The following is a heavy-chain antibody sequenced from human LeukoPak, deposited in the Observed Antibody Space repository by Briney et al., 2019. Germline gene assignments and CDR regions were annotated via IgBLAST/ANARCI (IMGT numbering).Heavy chain of an antibody. V-gene: IGHV3-7*03. CDR3: ARDGLLDF. Sequence: GGSLRLSCAASGFTFSSYAMNWVRQAPGKGLEWVANIKQDGSEKYYVDSVKGRFIISRDNAKNSLYLQMNSLRAEDTAVYYCARDGLLDFWGQGTLVTVSS. D-gene: IGHD2-15*01. J-gene: IGHJ4*02. CDR1: GFTFSSYA. CDR2: IKQDGSEK.